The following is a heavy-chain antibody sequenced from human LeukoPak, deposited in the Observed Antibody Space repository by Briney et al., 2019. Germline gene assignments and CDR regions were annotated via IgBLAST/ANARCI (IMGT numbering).Heavy chain of an antibody. D-gene: IGHD1-14*01. CDR2: ISSDESST. V-gene: IGHV3-74*01. J-gene: IGHJ5*02. Sequence: GRSLRPSCAASGFTFSHHWMHWVRQAPGEGLVWVSHISSDESSTTYADSVKGRFNISRDNRNNTLYLQMNSLRVEDTAMYYCTRNPDGRNWFDPWGQGTLVTVSS. CDR3: TRNPDGRNWFDP. CDR1: GFTFSHHW.